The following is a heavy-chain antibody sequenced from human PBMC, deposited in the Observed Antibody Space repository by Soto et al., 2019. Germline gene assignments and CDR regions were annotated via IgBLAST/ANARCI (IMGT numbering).Heavy chain of an antibody. CDR2: ISGSGGST. CDR3: AKAVEWELPLFDY. D-gene: IGHD1-26*01. Sequence: GGSLSLSCAAPGFTFSSYAMSWVRQAPGKGLEWVSAISGSGGSTYYADSVKGRFTISRDNSKNTLYLQMNSLRAEDTAVYYCAKAVEWELPLFDYWGQGTLVTVSS. V-gene: IGHV3-23*01. CDR1: GFTFSSYA. J-gene: IGHJ4*02.